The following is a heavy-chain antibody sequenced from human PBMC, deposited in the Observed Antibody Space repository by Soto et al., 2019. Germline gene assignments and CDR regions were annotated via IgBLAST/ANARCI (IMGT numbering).Heavy chain of an antibody. D-gene: IGHD3-10*01. CDR2: ISSSSSYI. CDR1: GFTFSSYS. V-gene: IGHV3-21*01. Sequence: GGSLRLSCAASGFTFSSYSMNWVRQTPGKGLEWVSSISSSSSYIYYADSVKGRFTISRDNAKNSLYLQMNSLRAEDTAVYYWARAGAITMVRVYYGMDVWGQGTTVTVSS. J-gene: IGHJ6*02. CDR3: ARAGAITMVRVYYGMDV.